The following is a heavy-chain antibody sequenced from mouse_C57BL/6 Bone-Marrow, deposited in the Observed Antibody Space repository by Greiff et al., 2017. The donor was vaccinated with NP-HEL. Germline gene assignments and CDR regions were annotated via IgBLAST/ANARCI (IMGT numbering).Heavy chain of an antibody. CDR2: INPSSGYT. CDR1: GYTFTSYT. V-gene: IGHV1-4*01. CDR3: ARTVYYYGSSYCYWYFDV. J-gene: IGHJ1*03. Sequence: QVQLQQSGAELARPGASVKMSCKASGYTFTSYTMHWVKQRPGQGLEWIGYINPSSGYTKYNQKFKDKATLTADKSSSTAYMQLSSLTSEDSAVYYCARTVYYYGSSYCYWYFDVWGTGTTVTVSS. D-gene: IGHD1-1*01.